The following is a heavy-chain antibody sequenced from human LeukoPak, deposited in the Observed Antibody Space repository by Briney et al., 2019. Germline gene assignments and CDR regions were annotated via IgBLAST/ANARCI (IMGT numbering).Heavy chain of an antibody. Sequence: GGSLRLSCTVSGFTVSSNSMSWVRQAPGKGLEWVSFIYSDNAHYSDSVKGRFTISRDNSKNTLYLQMNSLRAEDTAVYYCARDLIVGASNDYWGQGTLVTVSS. V-gene: IGHV3-53*01. CDR3: ARDLIVGASNDY. J-gene: IGHJ4*02. D-gene: IGHD1-26*01. CDR2: IYSDNA. CDR1: GFTVSSNS.